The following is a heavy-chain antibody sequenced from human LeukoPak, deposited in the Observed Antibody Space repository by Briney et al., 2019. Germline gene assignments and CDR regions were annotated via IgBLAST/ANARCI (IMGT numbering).Heavy chain of an antibody. Sequence: SLKVSCKASGGTFSSYAISWVRQAPGQGLEWMGGIIPIFGTANYAQKFQGRVTITADKSTSTAYMEMSSLRSEDTAVYYCARDRDGVYSSSRGIYYYYYMDVWGKGTTVTVSS. CDR2: IIPIFGTA. J-gene: IGHJ6*03. CDR3: ARDRDGVYSSSRGIYYYYYMDV. V-gene: IGHV1-69*06. CDR1: GGTFSSYA. D-gene: IGHD6-6*01.